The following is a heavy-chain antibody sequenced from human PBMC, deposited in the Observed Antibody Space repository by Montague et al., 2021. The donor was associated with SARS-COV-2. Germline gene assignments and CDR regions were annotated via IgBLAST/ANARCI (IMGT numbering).Heavy chain of an antibody. D-gene: IGHD3-10*01. J-gene: IGHJ6*02. CDR3: AREAWFGDKTSASEYYGRDV. CDR2: IYFSGSS. Sequence: SETLSLTCTVSGGSVSSSGYYWGWIRQPPGKGLEWIGSIYFSGSSYYNPSLKSRVSISVDTSKNQFSLKLSSVTAADTAVYYCAREAWFGDKTSASEYYGRDVWGQGTTVTVS. CDR1: GGSVSSSGYY. V-gene: IGHV4-39*07.